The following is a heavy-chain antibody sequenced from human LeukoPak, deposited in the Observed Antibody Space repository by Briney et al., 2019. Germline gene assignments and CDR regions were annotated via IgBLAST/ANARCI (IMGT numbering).Heavy chain of an antibody. CDR1: GFTVSSNS. J-gene: IGHJ4*02. CDR2: IYSGGST. D-gene: IGHD2-2*01. V-gene: IGHV3-66*01. CDR3: ARYCSSTSCYLHFDY. Sequence: GGSLRLSCAASGFTVSSNSMSWVRQAPGKGLEWVSVIYSGGSTYYADSVKGRFTISRDNSKNTLYLHMNSLRAEDTAVYYCARYCSSTSCYLHFDYWGQGTLVTVSS.